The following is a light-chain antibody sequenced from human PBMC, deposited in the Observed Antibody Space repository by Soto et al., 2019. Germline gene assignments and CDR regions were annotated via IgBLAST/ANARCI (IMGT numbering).Light chain of an antibody. V-gene: IGLV1-51*02. J-gene: IGLJ1*01. CDR3: GTWDSSLNIFV. CDR2: END. CDR1: SSNIGKNY. Sequence: QSVLTQPPSVSAAPGQKVTMSCSGGSSNIGKNYVSWHQQLPGTAPKLVIYENDKRPSGIPDRFSGSKSGTSATLGITGLQTGDEADYYCGTWDSSLNIFVFGTGTKVTVL.